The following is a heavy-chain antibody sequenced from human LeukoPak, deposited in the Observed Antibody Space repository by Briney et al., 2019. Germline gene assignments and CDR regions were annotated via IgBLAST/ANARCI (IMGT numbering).Heavy chain of an antibody. CDR3: ARVPNDYDFPYYFDY. J-gene: IGHJ4*02. V-gene: IGHV4-30-4*01. Sequence: SSQTLSLTCTVSGGSISSGDYYWSWIRQPPGKGLEWIGYIYYSGSTYYNPSLKSRVTISVDTSKNQFSLKLSSVTAADTAVYYCARVPNDYDFPYYFDYWGQGTLVTVSS. CDR1: GGSISSGDYY. D-gene: IGHD3-3*01. CDR2: IYYSGST.